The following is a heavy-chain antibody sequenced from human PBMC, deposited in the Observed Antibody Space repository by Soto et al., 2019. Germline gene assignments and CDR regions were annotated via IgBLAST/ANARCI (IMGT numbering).Heavy chain of an antibody. CDR3: ARGASFGVVNPLDY. J-gene: IGHJ4*02. Sequence: QVQLQESGPGLVKPSQTLSLTCTVSGGSISSGGYYWSWLRQHPGKGLEWIGYIYYSGSTYYNPSLKSRVTISVDTSKNQFSLKLSSVTAADTAVYYCARGASFGVVNPLDYWGQGTLVTVSS. D-gene: IGHD3-3*01. V-gene: IGHV4-31*03. CDR2: IYYSGST. CDR1: GGSISSGGYY.